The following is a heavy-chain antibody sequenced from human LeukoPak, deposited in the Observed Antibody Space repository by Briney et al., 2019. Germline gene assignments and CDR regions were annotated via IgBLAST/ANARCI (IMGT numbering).Heavy chain of an antibody. CDR1: GGSISSGDYY. Sequence: SETVSLTCTVSGGSISSGDYYWSWIRQPPGKGLEWIGYIYYSGSTYYNPSLKSRVTISVDTSKNQFSLKLSSVTAADTAVYYCARVTTVLAFDIWGQGTMVTVSS. CDR3: ARVTTVLAFDI. D-gene: IGHD1-1*01. CDR2: IYYSGST. V-gene: IGHV4-30-4*01. J-gene: IGHJ3*02.